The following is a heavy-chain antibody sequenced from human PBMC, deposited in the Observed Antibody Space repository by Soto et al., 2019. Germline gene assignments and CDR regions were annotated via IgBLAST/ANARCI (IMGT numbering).Heavy chain of an antibody. Sequence: QVQLVESGGGLVKPGGSLRLSCAASGFTFSDYYMRWIRQAPGKGLEWVSYISSSGSTIYYADSVKGRFTISRDNAKNSLYLQMNSLRAEDTAVYYCAREREVGRSPYYYYGMDVWGQGTTVTVSS. CDR1: GFTFSDYY. V-gene: IGHV3-11*01. CDR3: AREREVGRSPYYYYGMDV. J-gene: IGHJ6*02. CDR2: ISSSGSTI.